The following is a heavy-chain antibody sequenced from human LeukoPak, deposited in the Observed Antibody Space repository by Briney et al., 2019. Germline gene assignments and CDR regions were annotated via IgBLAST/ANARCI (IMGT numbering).Heavy chain of an antibody. D-gene: IGHD6-6*01. CDR3: AKTPKPIAARPGEDFDY. CDR1: GFTFSSYS. J-gene: IGHJ4*02. V-gene: IGHV3-23*01. CDR2: ISSTGGTT. Sequence: SGGSLRLSCAASGFTFSSYSMNWVRQAPGKGLEWVSSISSTGGTTYYADSVKGRFTISRDNSKNTLYLQMNSMRAEDTAVYYCAKTPKPIAARPGEDFDYWGQGTLVTVSS.